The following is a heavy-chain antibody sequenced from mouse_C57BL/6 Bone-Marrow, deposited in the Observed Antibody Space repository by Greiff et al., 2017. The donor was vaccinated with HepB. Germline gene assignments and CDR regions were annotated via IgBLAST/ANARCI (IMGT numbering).Heavy chain of an antibody. J-gene: IGHJ2*01. CDR3: EGYDSY. D-gene: IGHD2-2*01. CDR1: GYTFTSYG. V-gene: IGHV1-81*01. Sequence: QVQLQQSGAELARPGASVKLSCKASGYTFTSYGISWVKQRTGQGLEWIGEIYPRSGNTYYNEKFKGKATLTADKSSSTAYMELRSLTSEDSAVSFCEGYDSYWGQLTTLTVSS. CDR2: IYPRSGNT.